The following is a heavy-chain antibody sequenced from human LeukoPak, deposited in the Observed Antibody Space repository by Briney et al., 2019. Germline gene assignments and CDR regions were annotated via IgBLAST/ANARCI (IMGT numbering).Heavy chain of an antibody. V-gene: IGHV1-69*04. CDR3: ARDEYCGGDCYFWFDP. J-gene: IGHJ5*02. Sequence: GASVKVSCKASGGTFSSYAISWMRQAPGQGLEWMGRIIPIFGIANYAQKFQGRVTITADKSTSTAYMELSSLRSEDTAVYYCARDEYCGGDCYFWFDPWGQGTLVTVSS. CDR2: IIPIFGIA. D-gene: IGHD2-21*02. CDR1: GGTFSSYA.